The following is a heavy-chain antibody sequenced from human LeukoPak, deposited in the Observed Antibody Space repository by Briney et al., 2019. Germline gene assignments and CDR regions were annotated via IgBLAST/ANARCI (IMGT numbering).Heavy chain of an antibody. J-gene: IGHJ4*02. Sequence: ASVKVSCKASGYTFTSYYMHWVRQAPGQGLEWMGIINPSGGSTSYAQKFQGRITITSDTSPSTVYMELSRLRSEGTAVYYCSSEVDSSGYRHFDYWGQGTLVTVSS. CDR3: SSEVDSSGYRHFDY. D-gene: IGHD3-22*01. V-gene: IGHV1-46*01. CDR1: GYTFTSYY. CDR2: INPSGGST.